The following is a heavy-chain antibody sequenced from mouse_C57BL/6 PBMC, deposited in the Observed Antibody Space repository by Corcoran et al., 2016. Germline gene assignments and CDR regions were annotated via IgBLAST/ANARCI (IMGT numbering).Heavy chain of an antibody. J-gene: IGHJ2*01. CDR2: IFPGSGST. CDR3: ARDYYDSYYFDY. Sequence: QVQLQQSGPELVQPGASEKLSCKASGSTFTDYSISWVKRRPGQGLEWIGWIFPGSGSTDYNEKFKGKATLTVDQSYSTAYMLLSSLTAEDSAVYFCARDYYDSYYFDYWGQGTTLTVSS. V-gene: IGHV1-75*01. D-gene: IGHD2-4*01. CDR1: GSTFTDYS.